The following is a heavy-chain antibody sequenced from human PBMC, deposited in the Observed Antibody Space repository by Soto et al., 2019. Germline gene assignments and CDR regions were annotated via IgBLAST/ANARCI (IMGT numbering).Heavy chain of an antibody. Sequence: GGSLRLSCAASGFTFDDYAMHWVRQAPGKGLEWVSGISWNSGSIGYADSVKGRFTISRDNAKNSLYLQMNSLRAEDTALYYCAKSGSYPITMVRGVDYWGQGTLVTVSS. CDR2: ISWNSGSI. V-gene: IGHV3-9*01. D-gene: IGHD3-10*01. CDR3: AKSGSYPITMVRGVDY. CDR1: GFTFDDYA. J-gene: IGHJ4*02.